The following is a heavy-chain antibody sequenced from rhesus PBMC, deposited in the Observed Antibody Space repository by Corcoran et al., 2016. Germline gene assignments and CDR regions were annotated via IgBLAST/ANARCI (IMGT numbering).Heavy chain of an antibody. J-gene: IGHJ5-1*01. CDR1: GNSISSTY. CDR3: ARRGDRFDV. Sequence: QLQLQESGPGLVKPTETLSLTCVVSGNSISSTYWSWIRQAPGTGREWIGYIGGNSGGTNHNPTLKVRASLSVETTKKQLSLKLSSVTAADTAVYYCARRGDRFDVGGPGVLVTVSS. V-gene: IGHV4-169*01. CDR2: IGGNSGGT. D-gene: IGHD2-33*01.